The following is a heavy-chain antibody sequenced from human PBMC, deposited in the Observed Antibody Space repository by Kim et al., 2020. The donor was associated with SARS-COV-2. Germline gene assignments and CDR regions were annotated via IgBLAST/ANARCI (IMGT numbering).Heavy chain of an antibody. CDR1: GGSISSSSYY. Sequence: SETLSLTCTVSGGSISSSSYYWGWIRQPPGKGLEWIGSIYYSGSTYYNPSLKSRVTISVDTSKNQFSLKLSSVTAADTAVYYCASPFPEITMVRGVNYYYGMDVWGQGTTVTVSS. V-gene: IGHV4-39*07. CDR2: IYYSGST. CDR3: ASPFPEITMVRGVNYYYGMDV. D-gene: IGHD3-10*01. J-gene: IGHJ6*02.